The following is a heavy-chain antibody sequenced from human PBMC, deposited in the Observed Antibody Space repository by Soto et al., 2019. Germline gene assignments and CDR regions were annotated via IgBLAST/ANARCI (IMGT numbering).Heavy chain of an antibody. D-gene: IGHD3-9*01. V-gene: IGHV1-2*02. Sequence: GASVKVSCKASGYTFTGYYMHWVRQAPGQGLEWMGWINPNSGGTNYAQKFQGRVNMTRDTSISTAYMELSRLRSDDTAVYYCAKDMAPLLRYFDWSTQDVCGQGTTVTVCS. CDR3: AKDMAPLLRYFDWSTQDV. CDR2: INPNSGGT. J-gene: IGHJ6*02. CDR1: GYTFTGYY.